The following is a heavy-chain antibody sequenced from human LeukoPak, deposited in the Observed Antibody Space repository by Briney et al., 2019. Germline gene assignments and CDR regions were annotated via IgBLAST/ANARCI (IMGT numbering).Heavy chain of an antibody. CDR3: ARGRYLTTLGGAAAGFLDS. Sequence: SETLSLTCAVYGGSFSGYYWSWVRQPPGKGLEWIGEINHSGSTNYNPSLKRRVTISVDTSQKQFSLRLTSVTAADTAVYYCARGRYLTTLGGAAAGFLDSWGQGTLVTVSS. CDR1: GGSFSGYY. V-gene: IGHV4-34*01. J-gene: IGHJ4*02. D-gene: IGHD6-13*01. CDR2: INHSGST.